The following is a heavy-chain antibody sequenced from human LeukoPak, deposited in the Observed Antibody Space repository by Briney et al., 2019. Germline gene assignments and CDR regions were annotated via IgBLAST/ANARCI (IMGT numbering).Heavy chain of an antibody. Sequence: GGSLRLSCAAPGFTFSSYAMSWVRQAPGKGLEWVSAISGSGGSTYYADSVKGRFTISRDNSKNTLYLQMNSLRAEDTAVYYCAKWGYYGSGSDLNYWGQGTLVTVSS. J-gene: IGHJ4*02. V-gene: IGHV3-23*01. D-gene: IGHD3-10*01. CDR3: AKWGYYGSGSDLNY. CDR2: ISGSGGST. CDR1: GFTFSSYA.